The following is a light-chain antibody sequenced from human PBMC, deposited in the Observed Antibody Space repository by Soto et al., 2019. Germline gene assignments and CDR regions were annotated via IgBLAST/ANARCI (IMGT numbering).Light chain of an antibody. Sequence: EIVMTQSPATLSVSPGERVTLSCRASQSVSSRLAWYQQKPGQSPRLLIYGASTRATGIPARFSGSGSGTEFTLTISRLEPEDFAVYYCQQYVTSPWTFGQGTKVDIK. CDR2: GAS. CDR3: QQYVTSPWT. J-gene: IGKJ1*01. CDR1: QSVSSR. V-gene: IGKV3-15*01.